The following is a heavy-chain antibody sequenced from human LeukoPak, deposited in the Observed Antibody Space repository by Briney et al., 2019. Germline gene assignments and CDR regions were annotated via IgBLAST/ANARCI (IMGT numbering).Heavy chain of an antibody. CDR2: IYYSGST. D-gene: IGHD2-15*01. V-gene: IGHV4-59*01. CDR1: GGSISSYY. CDR3: ARARSVVAGFDY. Sequence: SETLSLTCTVSGGSISSYYWSWIRQPPGKGLEWIGYIYYSGSTNYNPSLKSRVTISVDTSKNQFSLKLSSVTAADTAVYYCARARSVVAGFDYWGQGTLVTVSS. J-gene: IGHJ4*02.